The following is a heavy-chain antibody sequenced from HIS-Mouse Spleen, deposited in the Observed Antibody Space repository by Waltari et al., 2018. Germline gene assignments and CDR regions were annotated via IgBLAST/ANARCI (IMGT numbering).Heavy chain of an antibody. J-gene: IGHJ4*02. Sequence: QLQLQESGPGLVKPSETLSLTCTVSGGSISSSSYYRGWIRQPPGKGLEWIGSIYYSGSTYYNPSLKSRVTISVDTSKNQFSLKLSSVTAADTAVYYCARGRRYYGSGSYGSFDYWGQGTLVTVSS. D-gene: IGHD3-10*01. V-gene: IGHV4-39*07. CDR3: ARGRRYYGSGSYGSFDY. CDR1: GGSISSSSYY. CDR2: IYYSGST.